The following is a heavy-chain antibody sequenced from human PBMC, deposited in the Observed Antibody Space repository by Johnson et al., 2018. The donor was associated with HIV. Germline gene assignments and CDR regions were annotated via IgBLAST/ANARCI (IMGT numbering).Heavy chain of an antibody. V-gene: IGHV3-53*01. J-gene: IGHJ3*02. CDR1: GFSVSSKY. CDR2: LYRSGST. CDR3: ATLNGHAFDI. Sequence: VQLVESGGGLIQLGGSLRLSCAASGFSVSSKYMSWVRQAPGKGLEWVSALYRSGSTYYADSVKGRFTISRDNAKRSLYLQMNSLRAEDTALYYCATLNGHAFDIWGQGTMVSVSS.